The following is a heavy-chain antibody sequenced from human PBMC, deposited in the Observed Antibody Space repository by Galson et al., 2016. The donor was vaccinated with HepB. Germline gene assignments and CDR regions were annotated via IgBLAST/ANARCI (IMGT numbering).Heavy chain of an antibody. CDR2: ISYSGST. V-gene: IGHV4-31*03. CDR1: GGSVSSGVFY. J-gene: IGHJ4*02. Sequence: LSLTCTVSGGSVSSGVFYWSWIRQHPGKGLEWIGYISYSGSTNYNPSLKSRVMISVDTSKNQFSLQLSSVTAADTAVYYCARGYSGIPLDSWGQGTLVTVSS. D-gene: IGHD5-12*01. CDR3: ARGYSGIPLDS.